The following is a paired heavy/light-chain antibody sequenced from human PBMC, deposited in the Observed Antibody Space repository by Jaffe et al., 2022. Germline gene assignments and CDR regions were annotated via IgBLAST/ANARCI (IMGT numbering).Light chain of an antibody. CDR1: QGISSY. V-gene: IGKV1-9*01. CDR2: AAS. Sequence: DIQLTQSPSFLSASVGDRVTITCRASQGISSYLAWYQQKPGKAPKLLIYAASTLQSGVPSRFSGSGSGTEFTLTISSLQPEDFATYYCQQLNNYPRVTFGGGTKVEIK. J-gene: IGKJ4*01. CDR3: QQLNNYPRVT.
Heavy chain of an antibody. Sequence: QVQLVESGGGVVQPGGSLRLSCAASGFTFSLYGMRWVRQAPGKGLEWVTFIRYDGNNKYYADSVKGRFTISRDNSKNTLYLQMNSLTDEDTAVYHCAKVGHCSGGSCYADDYWGQGTLVTVSS. CDR2: IRYDGNNK. D-gene: IGHD2-15*01. J-gene: IGHJ4*02. CDR1: GFTFSLYG. CDR3: AKVGHCSGGSCYADDY. V-gene: IGHV3-30*02.